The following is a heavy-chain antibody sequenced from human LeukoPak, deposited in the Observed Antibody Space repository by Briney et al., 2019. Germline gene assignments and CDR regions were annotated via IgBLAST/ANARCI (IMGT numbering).Heavy chain of an antibody. CDR2: IIPILGTA. V-gene: IGHV1-69*13. CDR1: GYTFTSYY. J-gene: IGHJ6*02. CDR3: ARGRYYYYGMDV. Sequence: SVKVSCKASGYTFTSYYMHWVRQASGQGLEWMGGIIPILGTANYAQKFQGRVTITADESTSTAYMELSSLRSEDTAVYYCARGRYYYYGMDVWGQGTTVTVSS.